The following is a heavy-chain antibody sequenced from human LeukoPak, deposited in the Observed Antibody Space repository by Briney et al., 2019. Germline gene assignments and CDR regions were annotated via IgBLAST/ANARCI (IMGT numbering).Heavy chain of an antibody. Sequence: PSETLSLTCTVSGGSISSYYWSWIRQPPGKGLEWIGYIYYSGSTNYNPSLKSRVTISVDTSKNQFSLKLSSVTAADTAVYYCARDLRGNSEGNFDYWGQGTLVTVSS. V-gene: IGHV4-59*01. J-gene: IGHJ4*02. CDR3: ARDLRGNSEGNFDY. CDR1: GGSISSYY. CDR2: IYYSGST. D-gene: IGHD4-23*01.